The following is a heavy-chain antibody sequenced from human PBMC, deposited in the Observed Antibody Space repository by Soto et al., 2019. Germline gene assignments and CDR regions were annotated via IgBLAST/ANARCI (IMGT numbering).Heavy chain of an antibody. Sequence: SVNVSCKRSGGSFHARAMSWLRQAAGQGLEWXGGIIPIFGTPNSTQEFRLRLTINADTSKTTAYLELSSLRYEDKAVYYCARGSQPYSYGPIDDYWGQGTLVTVSS. CDR3: ARGSQPYSYGPIDDY. CDR1: GGSFHARA. CDR2: IIPIFGTP. D-gene: IGHD5-18*01. V-gene: IGHV1-69*06. J-gene: IGHJ4*02.